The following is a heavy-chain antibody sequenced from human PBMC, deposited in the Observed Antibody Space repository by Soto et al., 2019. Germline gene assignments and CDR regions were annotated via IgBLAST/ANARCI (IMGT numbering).Heavy chain of an antibody. CDR2: ISGSGGST. V-gene: IGHV3-23*01. D-gene: IGHD1-26*01. CDR3: AKNKWDLLFVDAFAI. Sequence: GGSLRLSCAASGFTFSSYALSWVRQAPGKGLEWVSAISGSGGSTYYADSVKGRFTISRDNSTNTLYLQMNSLRAEDTAVYYFAKNKWDLLFVDAFAIRGQGTIVTVSS. J-gene: IGHJ3*02. CDR1: GFTFSSYA.